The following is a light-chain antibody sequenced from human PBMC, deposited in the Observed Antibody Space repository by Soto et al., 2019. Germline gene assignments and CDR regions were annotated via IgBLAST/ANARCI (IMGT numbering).Light chain of an antibody. CDR3: QQYVNWPRT. CDR2: GAS. Sequence: EIVMTQSPATLSVSPGERATLSCRASRSVSTYLAWYQQKPGQAPGLLIYGASTRATGVPARFSGSGSGTEFTLTISSLRSEYFAVYYCQQYVNWPRTFGQGTKVEIK. CDR1: RSVSTY. J-gene: IGKJ1*01. V-gene: IGKV3-15*01.